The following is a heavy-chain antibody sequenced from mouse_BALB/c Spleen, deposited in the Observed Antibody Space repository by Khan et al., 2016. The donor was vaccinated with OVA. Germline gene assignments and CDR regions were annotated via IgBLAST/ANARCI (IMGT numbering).Heavy chain of an antibody. D-gene: IGHD2-14*01. CDR2: IWSGGNA. V-gene: IGHV2-4-1*01. J-gene: IGHJ3*01. CDR1: GFSLTTYG. Sequence: QVQLQQSGPGLVQPPQSLSITCTVSGFSLTTYGIHWVRQSPGKGLEWLGVIWSGGNADYNAAFISRLSISKDNPKSQVFFKMNSLQADDTAIYYCARNSDRYDFSYWGQGTLVTVSA. CDR3: ARNSDRYDFSY.